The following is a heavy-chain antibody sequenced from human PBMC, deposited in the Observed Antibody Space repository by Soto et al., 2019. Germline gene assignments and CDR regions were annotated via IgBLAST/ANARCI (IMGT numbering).Heavy chain of an antibody. Sequence: QVQLVESGGGVVQPGRSLRLSCAASGFTFSSYGMHWVRQAPGKGLEWVAVIWYDGSNKYYADSVKGRFTISRDNSKNTLYLQMNSLRAEDTAVYYCAREPTSSGWKRPPYWGQGTLVTVSS. D-gene: IGHD6-19*01. J-gene: IGHJ4*02. CDR2: IWYDGSNK. CDR1: GFTFSSYG. V-gene: IGHV3-33*01. CDR3: AREPTSSGWKRPPY.